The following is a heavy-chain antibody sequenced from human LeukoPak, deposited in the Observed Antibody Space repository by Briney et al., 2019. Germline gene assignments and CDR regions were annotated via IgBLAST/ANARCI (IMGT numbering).Heavy chain of an antibody. CDR1: GGSISSSSYY. V-gene: IGHV4-39*07. D-gene: IGHD3-10*01. Sequence: PSGTLSLTCTVSGGSISSSSYYWGWIRQPPGKGLEWIGSIYYSGSTYYNPSLKSRVTISVDTSKNQFSLKLSSVTAADTAVYYCARDWVRGSGVDYWGQGTLVTVSS. J-gene: IGHJ4*02. CDR2: IYYSGST. CDR3: ARDWVRGSGVDY.